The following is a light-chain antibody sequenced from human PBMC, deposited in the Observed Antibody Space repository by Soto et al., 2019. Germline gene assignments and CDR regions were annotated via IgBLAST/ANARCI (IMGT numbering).Light chain of an antibody. CDR1: QSVSRN. V-gene: IGKV3-11*01. CDR2: DAS. Sequence: EIVVTQSPATLCLSPGERATLSCRASQSVSRNLAWSQQKPGQAPRLLIYDASNRATGIPARFSGSGSGTDFTLTISSLEPEDFGIYYCQQRSKWVTFGRGTKVDI. CDR3: QQRSKWVT. J-gene: IGKJ4*01.